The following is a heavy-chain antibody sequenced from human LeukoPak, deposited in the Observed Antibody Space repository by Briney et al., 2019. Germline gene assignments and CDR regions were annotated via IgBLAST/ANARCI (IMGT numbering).Heavy chain of an antibody. CDR1: GYTFTSYD. CDR2: MNPNSGNT. D-gene: IGHD6-19*01. Sequence: APVKVSCKASGYTFTSYDINWVRQATGQGLEWMGWMNPNSGNTGYAQKFQGRVTMTRNTSISTAYMELSSLRSEDTAVYYCARASIAVAGTGFDYWGQGTLVTVSS. V-gene: IGHV1-8*01. J-gene: IGHJ4*02. CDR3: ARASIAVAGTGFDY.